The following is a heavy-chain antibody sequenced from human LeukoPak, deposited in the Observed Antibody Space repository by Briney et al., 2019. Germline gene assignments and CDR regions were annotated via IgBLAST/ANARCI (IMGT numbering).Heavy chain of an antibody. Sequence: GASVKVSCKASGYTFTDYYMHWVRQAPGQGLAWEWMGWINGNTGVTKYAQKFQGRVSMTKDASISTAYMDLTSLTPHDTAVYYCARHSDGFMDVWGKGTTGTVSS. V-gene: IGHV1-2*02. CDR1: GYTFTDYY. CDR3: ARHSDGFMDV. CDR2: INGNTGVT. D-gene: IGHD4-17*01. J-gene: IGHJ6*03.